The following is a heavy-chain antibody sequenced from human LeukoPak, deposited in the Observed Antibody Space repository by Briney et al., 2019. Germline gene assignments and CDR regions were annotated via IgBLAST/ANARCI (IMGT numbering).Heavy chain of an antibody. CDR2: IYYSGST. Sequence: SETLSLTCTVSGGSISSGGYYWNWIRQHPGKGLEWIGYIYYSGSTYYNPSLKSRVTISVDTSKNQFSLKLSSVTAADTAVYYCARITISYYYYYMDVWGKGTTVTVSS. CDR3: ARITISYYYYYMDV. CDR1: GGSISSGGYY. V-gene: IGHV4-31*03. J-gene: IGHJ6*03. D-gene: IGHD3-3*01.